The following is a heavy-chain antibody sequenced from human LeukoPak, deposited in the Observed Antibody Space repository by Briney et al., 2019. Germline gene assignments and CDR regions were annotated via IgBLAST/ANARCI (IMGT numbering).Heavy chain of an antibody. CDR1: GFRFSDYY. Sequence: GGSLRLSCAGSGFRFSDYYMAWIRQTPGKGLQRVSFFDRGRDSKAHADSVQGRFTFSRDNDKNSLYLLLNSLTAEDTAVYYCAREVGSSRAFDIWGQGTMVTVSS. CDR3: AREVGSSRAFDI. V-gene: IGHV3-11*01. CDR2: FDRGRDSK. D-gene: IGHD2-15*01. J-gene: IGHJ3*02.